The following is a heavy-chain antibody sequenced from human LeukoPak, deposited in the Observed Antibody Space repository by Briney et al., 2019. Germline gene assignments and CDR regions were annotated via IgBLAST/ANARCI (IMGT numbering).Heavy chain of an antibody. D-gene: IGHD4-23*01. CDR3: ARDRGGNSDFDY. V-gene: IGHV4-59*01. J-gene: IGHJ4*02. CDR1: GGSISSYY. CDR2: IYYSGST. Sequence: SETLSLTCTVSGGSISSYYWSWIRQPPGKGLEWIGYIYYSGSTNYNPSPKSRVTTSVDTSKNQFSLKLSSVTAADTAVYYCARDRGGNSDFDYWGQGTLVTVSS.